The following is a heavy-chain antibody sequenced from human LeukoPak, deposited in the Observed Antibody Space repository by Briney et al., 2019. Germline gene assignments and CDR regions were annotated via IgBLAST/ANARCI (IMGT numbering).Heavy chain of an antibody. CDR3: ARTRVLLWFGERRYYFDY. CDR2: IYTSGST. Sequence: PSETLSLTCIVSGGSISSYYWSWIRQPAGKGLEWIGRIYTSGSTNYNPSLKSRVTMSVDTSKNQFSLKLSSVTAADTAVYYCARTRVLLWFGERRYYFDYWGQGTLVTVSS. D-gene: IGHD3-10*01. CDR1: GGSISSYY. J-gene: IGHJ4*02. V-gene: IGHV4-4*07.